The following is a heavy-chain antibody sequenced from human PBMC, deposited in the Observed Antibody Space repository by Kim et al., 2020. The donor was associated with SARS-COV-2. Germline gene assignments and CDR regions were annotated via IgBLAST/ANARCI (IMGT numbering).Heavy chain of an antibody. Sequence: GGSLRLSCAVSGFTLRNNGMSWVRQAPGKGLEWVAAKKGDGSKKHYVDSVKGRFTMSRDNAKNSLYLQMSSLRTEDTAVYYCATLDAVQGPGGSWGQGT. CDR3: ATLDAVQGPGGS. CDR1: GFTLRNNG. CDR2: KKGDGSKK. D-gene: IGHD3-10*01. J-gene: IGHJ4*02. V-gene: IGHV3-7*01.